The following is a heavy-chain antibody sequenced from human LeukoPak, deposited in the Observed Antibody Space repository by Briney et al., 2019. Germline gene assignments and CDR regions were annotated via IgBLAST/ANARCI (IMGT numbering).Heavy chain of an antibody. CDR2: ISYDGSNK. Sequence: PGRSLRLSCAASGFTFSSYGMHWVRHAPGKGLEWAAVISYDGSNKYYADSVKGRFTISRDNSKNTLYLQMNSLRAEDTAVYYCAKDKGGSEIYAFDIWGQGTMVTVSS. CDR3: AKDKGGSEIYAFDI. CDR1: GFTFSSYG. D-gene: IGHD3-10*01. V-gene: IGHV3-30*18. J-gene: IGHJ3*02.